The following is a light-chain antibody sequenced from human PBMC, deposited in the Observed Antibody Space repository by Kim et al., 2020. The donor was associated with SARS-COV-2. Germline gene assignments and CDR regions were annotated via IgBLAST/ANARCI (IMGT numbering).Light chain of an antibody. Sequence: LSPGERVTLSCRASQSVASYLAWYQQKPGQAPRLLIYDASNRATGIPARFSGSGSGTDFTLTISSLEPEDFAVYYCQQRSDWLTFGGGTKVDIK. CDR1: QSVASY. CDR3: QQRSDWLT. CDR2: DAS. J-gene: IGKJ4*01. V-gene: IGKV3-11*01.